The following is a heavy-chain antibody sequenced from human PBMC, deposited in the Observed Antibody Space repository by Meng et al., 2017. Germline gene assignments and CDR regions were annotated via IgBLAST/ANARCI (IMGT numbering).Heavy chain of an antibody. J-gene: IGHJ4*02. V-gene: IGHV3-11*01. CDR1: GFTFSDYY. CDR2: ISSSGSTI. Sequence: GESLKISCAASGFTFSDYYMSWIREAPGKGLEGVSYISSSGSTIYYADSVTGRFTISRDKAKNSLYLQMNSLRAEDTAVYYCARDSKRRNWITMIVVEEGQNDYWGQGTLVTVSS. D-gene: IGHD3-22*01. CDR3: ARDSKRRNWITMIVVEEGQNDY.